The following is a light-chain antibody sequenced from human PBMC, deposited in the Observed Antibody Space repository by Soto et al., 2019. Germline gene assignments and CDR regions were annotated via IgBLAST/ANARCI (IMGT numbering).Light chain of an antibody. V-gene: IGLV2-14*01. Sequence: QSALTQPASVSGSPGQSITISCTGTSSDVGGYIYVSWYQQHPGKAPKLMIYEVSNRPSGVSNRFSGSKSGNTASLTISRLQAEDEADYYCSSYTSSSTYVFGTGTKVTVL. CDR1: SSDVGGYIY. CDR2: EVS. J-gene: IGLJ1*01. CDR3: SSYTSSSTYV.